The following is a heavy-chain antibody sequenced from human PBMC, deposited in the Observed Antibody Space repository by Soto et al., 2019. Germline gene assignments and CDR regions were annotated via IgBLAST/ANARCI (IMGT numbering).Heavy chain of an antibody. J-gene: IGHJ6*02. V-gene: IGHV5-51*01. CDR2: IYPGDSDT. D-gene: IGHD2-15*01. Sequence: RGESVKISCKGSGYSFTSYWIGWVRQMPGKGLEWMGIIYPGDSDTRYSPSFQGQVTISADKSISTAYLQWSSLKASDTAMYYCAGPYCSGGRCQPGMDVWGQGTTVTVSS. CDR3: AGPYCSGGRCQPGMDV. CDR1: GYSFTSYW.